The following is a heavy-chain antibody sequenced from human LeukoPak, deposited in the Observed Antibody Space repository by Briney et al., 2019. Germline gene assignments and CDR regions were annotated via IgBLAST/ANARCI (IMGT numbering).Heavy chain of an antibody. J-gene: IGHJ5*02. CDR2: IIPIFGTA. CDR3: ARGGYGSGSHWFDP. CDR1: GGTFSSYA. V-gene: IGHV1-69*13. D-gene: IGHD3-10*01. Sequence: ASVKVSCKASGGTFSSYAISWVRQAPGQGLEWMGGIIPIFGTANYAQKFQGRVTITADESTSTAYMELSSLSSEDTAVYYRARGGYGSGSHWFDPWGQGTLVTVSS.